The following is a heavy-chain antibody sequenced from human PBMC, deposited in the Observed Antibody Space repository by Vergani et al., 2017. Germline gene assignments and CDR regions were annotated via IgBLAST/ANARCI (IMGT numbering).Heavy chain of an antibody. CDR2: ISSSSSTI. CDR1: GFTFSSYS. J-gene: IGHJ1*01. D-gene: IGHD4-17*01. V-gene: IGHV3-48*01. CDR3: ARDLGVTTPH. Sequence: EVQLVESGGGLVQPGGSLRLSCAASGFTFSSYSMNWVRQAPGKGLEWVSYISSSSSTIYYADSVKGRFTISRDNAKNSLYLQMNSLRAEDTAVYYCARDLGVTTPHWGQGTLVTVSS.